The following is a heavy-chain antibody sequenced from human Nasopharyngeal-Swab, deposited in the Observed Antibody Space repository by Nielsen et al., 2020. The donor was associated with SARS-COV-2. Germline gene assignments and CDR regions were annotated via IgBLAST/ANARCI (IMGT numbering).Heavy chain of an antibody. CDR1: GFTFSSYG. CDR3: ARDPGGSYYFDY. J-gene: IGHJ4*02. D-gene: IGHD1-26*01. CDR2: ISYDGSNK. Sequence: GESLKISCAASGFTFSSYGMHWVRQAPGKGLEWVAVISYDGSNKYYADSVKGRFTISRDNSKNTLYLQMNSLRAEDTAVYYCARDPGGSYYFDYWGQETLVTVSS. V-gene: IGHV3-30*03.